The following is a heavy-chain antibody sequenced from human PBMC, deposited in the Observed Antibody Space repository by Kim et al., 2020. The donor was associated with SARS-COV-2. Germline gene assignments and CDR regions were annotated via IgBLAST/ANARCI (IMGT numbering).Heavy chain of an antibody. CDR3: AKLYGSGNSYFDY. V-gene: IGHV3-9*01. Sequence: GYADSVKDRFTLSRDNAKHSLYLQMNSLSAEGTAWYYCAKLYGSGNSYFDYWGQGTVVTVSS. D-gene: IGHD3-10*01. J-gene: IGHJ4*02.